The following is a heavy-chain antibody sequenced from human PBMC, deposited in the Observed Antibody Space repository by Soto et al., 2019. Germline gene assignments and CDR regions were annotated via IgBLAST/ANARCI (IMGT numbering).Heavy chain of an antibody. V-gene: IGHV1-69*02. CDR2: IIPILGIT. Sequence: QVQLVQSGAEVKKPGSSVKVSCEGSGGTFSSYTISWVRQAPGQGLEWMGRIIPILGITKYAQKFQGRVTITADKSTSTAYMELISLRSEDTAVYYCASLMSSGYYYGMDVWGQGTTVTVSS. CDR1: GGTFSSYT. CDR3: ASLMSSGYYYGMDV. J-gene: IGHJ6*02. D-gene: IGHD3-10*01.